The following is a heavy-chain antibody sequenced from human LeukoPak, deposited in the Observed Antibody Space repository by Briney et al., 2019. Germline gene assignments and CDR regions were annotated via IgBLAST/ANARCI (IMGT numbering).Heavy chain of an antibody. J-gene: IGHJ1*01. CDR2: IYHSGST. D-gene: IGHD4-17*01. CDR3: VKTTTVTTWGYFQH. V-gene: IGHV4-38-2*02. CDR1: GYSINSGHY. Sequence: PSETLSLTCTVSGYSINSGHYWGWIRQPPGKGLEWIGSIYHSGSTFYSPSLKSRVTISVDTSKNQFSLKLSSVTAADTAVYYCVKTTTVTTWGYFQHWGQGTLVTVSS.